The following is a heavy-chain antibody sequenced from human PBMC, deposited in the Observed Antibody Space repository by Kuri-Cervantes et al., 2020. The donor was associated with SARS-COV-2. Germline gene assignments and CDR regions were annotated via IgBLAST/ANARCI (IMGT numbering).Heavy chain of an antibody. J-gene: IGHJ4*02. CDR2: IYYSGST. V-gene: IGHV4-38-2*02. CDR1: GYSISSGYY. D-gene: IGHD2-8*01. CDR3: AREGLMGTMDY. Sequence: ESLKISCTVSGYSISSGYYWGWTRQPPGKGLEWIGSIYYSGSTYYNPSLKSRVTISVDTSKNQFSLKLSSVTAADTAVYYCAREGLMGTMDYWGQGTLVTVSS.